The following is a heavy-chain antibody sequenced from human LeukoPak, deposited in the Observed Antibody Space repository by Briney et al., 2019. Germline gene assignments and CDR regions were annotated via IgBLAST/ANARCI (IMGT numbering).Heavy chain of an antibody. D-gene: IGHD6-19*01. V-gene: IGHV3-48*01. CDR2: ISSSSSTI. J-gene: IGHJ4*02. CDR3: ARDSDSSGWYFVY. CDR1: GFTFSSYS. Sequence: PGGSLRLSCAASGFTFSSYSMNWVRQAPGKGLEWVSYISSSSSTIYYADSVKGRFTISRDNAKNSLYLQMNSLRAEDTAVYYCARDSDSSGWYFVYWGQGTLVTVSS.